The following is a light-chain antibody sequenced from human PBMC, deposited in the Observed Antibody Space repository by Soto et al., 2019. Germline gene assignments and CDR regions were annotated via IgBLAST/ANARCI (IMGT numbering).Light chain of an antibody. Sequence: QSALTQPASVSGSPGQSITISCTGTSSDVGGYNYVSWYQQHPGRAPKLMIYEVSNRPSGVSTRFSGSKSGNTASLTISGLQAEDEDDYYCISYTSSSTRVFGTGTKVTVL. CDR3: ISYTSSSTRV. CDR2: EVS. J-gene: IGLJ1*01. V-gene: IGLV2-14*01. CDR1: SSDVGGYNY.